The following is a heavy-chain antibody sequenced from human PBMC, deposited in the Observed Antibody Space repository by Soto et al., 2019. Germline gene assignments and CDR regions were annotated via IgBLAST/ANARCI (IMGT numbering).Heavy chain of an antibody. CDR1: GFTFSSYS. Sequence: GGSLRLSCAASGFTFSSYSMNWVRQAPGKGLEWVSSISSSSSYIYYADSVKGRFTISRDNAKNSLYLQMNSLRAEDTAVYYCARDEYCGGDCYSSSYWGQGTLVTVSS. D-gene: IGHD2-21*02. CDR2: ISSSSSYI. V-gene: IGHV3-21*01. J-gene: IGHJ4*02. CDR3: ARDEYCGGDCYSSSY.